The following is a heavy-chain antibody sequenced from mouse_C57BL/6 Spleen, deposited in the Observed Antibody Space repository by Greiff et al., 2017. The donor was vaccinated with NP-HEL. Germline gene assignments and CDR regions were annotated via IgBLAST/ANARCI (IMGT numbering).Heavy chain of an antibody. J-gene: IGHJ4*01. V-gene: IGHV5-17*01. CDR3: ATLYSNLYYYAMDY. CDR1: GFTFSDYG. Sequence: EVQGVESGGGLVKPGGSLKLSCAASGFTFSDYGMHWVRQAPEKGLEWVAYISSGSSTIYYADTVKGRFTISRDNAKNTLFLQMTSLRSEDTAMYYCATLYSNLYYYAMDYWGQGTSVTVSS. D-gene: IGHD2-5*01. CDR2: ISSGSSTI.